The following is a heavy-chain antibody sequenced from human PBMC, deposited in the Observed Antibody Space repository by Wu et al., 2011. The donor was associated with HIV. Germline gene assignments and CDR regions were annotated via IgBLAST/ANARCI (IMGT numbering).Heavy chain of an antibody. Sequence: QVQLVQSGAEVKKPGSSVRVSCKASGGTFSTYAISWVRQAPGQGFEWMGGFISISGMADYVQKFQGRVTIITDESTTTSYMELRALRSEDTAIYFCARLSQGPRLGEGSNDYWGQGTQVTVSS. V-gene: IGHV1-69*05. CDR2: FISISGMA. D-gene: IGHD3-16*01. J-gene: IGHJ4*02. CDR3: ARLSQGPRLGEGSNDY. CDR1: GGTFSTYA.